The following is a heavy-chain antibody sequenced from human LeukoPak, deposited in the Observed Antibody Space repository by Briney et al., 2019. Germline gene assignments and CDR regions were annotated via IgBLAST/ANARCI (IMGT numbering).Heavy chain of an antibody. CDR1: GFSFRSYS. CDR2: IGGGDRI. Sequence: GGSLRLSCAASGFSFRSYSMNWVRQSPGKGLEWISNIGGGDRIYYADSMRGRFTISRDNAKNSVYLQMNSLRVEDTAVYYCVRGGQGRDDYFDYWGQGTLVTVSS. J-gene: IGHJ4*02. CDR3: VRGGQGRDDYFDY. V-gene: IGHV3-48*04.